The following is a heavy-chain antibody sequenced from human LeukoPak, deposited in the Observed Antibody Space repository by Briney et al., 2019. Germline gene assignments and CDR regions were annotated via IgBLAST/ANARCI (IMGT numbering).Heavy chain of an antibody. J-gene: IGHJ4*02. Sequence: ASVKVSCKASGYAFTSYGISWVRRAPGQGLEWMGWISAYNGNTNYAQKLQGRVTMTTDTSTSTAYMELRSLRSDDTAVYYCAREGTTPYYFDYWGQGTLVTVSS. CDR1: GYAFTSYG. CDR2: ISAYNGNT. CDR3: AREGTTPYYFDY. D-gene: IGHD2-2*01. V-gene: IGHV1-18*04.